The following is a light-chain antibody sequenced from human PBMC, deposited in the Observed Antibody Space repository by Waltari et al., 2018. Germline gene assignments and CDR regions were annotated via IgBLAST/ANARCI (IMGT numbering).Light chain of an antibody. CDR2: GAS. J-gene: IGKJ4*01. Sequence: EIVMTQSPATLSVSPVERATLSCRASQSVSSNLAWYQQKPGQAPRLLIYGASTRATGIPARFNGSGSGTEFTLTISSLQSEDFAVYYCQQYNNWPLTFGGGTKVEIK. CDR3: QQYNNWPLT. V-gene: IGKV3-15*01. CDR1: QSVSSN.